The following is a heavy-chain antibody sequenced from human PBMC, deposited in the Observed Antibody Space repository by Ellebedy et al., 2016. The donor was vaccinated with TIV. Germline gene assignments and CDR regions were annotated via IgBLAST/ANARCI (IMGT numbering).Heavy chain of an antibody. V-gene: IGHV4-61*01. Sequence: SETLSLTXTVSGGSVSSGSYYWSWIRQPPGKGLEWIGYIYYSGSTNYNPSLKSRVTISVDTSKNQFSLKLSSVAAADTAVYYCARDRRTTGTTRSFDYWGQGTLVTVSS. J-gene: IGHJ4*02. CDR2: IYYSGST. CDR3: ARDRRTTGTTRSFDY. D-gene: IGHD1-1*01. CDR1: GGSVSSGSYY.